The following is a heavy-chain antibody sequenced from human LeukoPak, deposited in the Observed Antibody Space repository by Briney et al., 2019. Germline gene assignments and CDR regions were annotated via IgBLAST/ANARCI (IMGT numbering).Heavy chain of an antibody. V-gene: IGHV1-2*02. J-gene: IGHJ6*02. CDR2: INPYSGAT. CDR1: GYTFTAYY. D-gene: IGHD3-10*01. Sequence: ASVKVSCKASGYTFTAYYIHWVRQAPDQGLEWMGWINPYSGATKYARKVQERVTMTMDTSVSTAYMDLSSLRSDDTAVYYCARGSYGSGSYPSDVWGQGTTVTVSS. CDR3: ARGSYGSGSYPSDV.